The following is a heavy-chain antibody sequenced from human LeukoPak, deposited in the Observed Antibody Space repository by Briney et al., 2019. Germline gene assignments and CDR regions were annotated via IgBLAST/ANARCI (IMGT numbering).Heavy chain of an antibody. CDR1: GFTFSNFA. V-gene: IGHV3-30-3*01. Sequence: PGRSLGLSCAASGFASGFTFSNFAMHWVRQAPGKGLEWVAVISYDGSNEYYADSVKGRFTISRDNSKNTLYLQMNSLRGDDTAVYYCARVRVQWLVRWDFEYWGQGTLVTVSS. CDR2: ISYDGSNE. CDR3: ARVRVQWLVRWDFEY. J-gene: IGHJ4*02. D-gene: IGHD6-19*01.